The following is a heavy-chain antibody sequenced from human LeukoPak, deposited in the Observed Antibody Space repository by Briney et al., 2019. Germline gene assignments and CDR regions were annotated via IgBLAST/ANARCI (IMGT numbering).Heavy chain of an antibody. Sequence: SETLSLTCTVSGGSISRYYWSWIRQPAVKGLEWIGRIYTSGSTNYNPSLKSRVTMSVDTSKNQFSLKLSSVTAADTAVYYCAREVLNGDFWSGYYRSDYYYYYMDVWGKGTTVTVSS. CDR1: GGSISRYY. CDR2: IYTSGST. D-gene: IGHD3-3*01. V-gene: IGHV4-4*07. CDR3: AREVLNGDFWSGYYRSDYYYYYMDV. J-gene: IGHJ6*03.